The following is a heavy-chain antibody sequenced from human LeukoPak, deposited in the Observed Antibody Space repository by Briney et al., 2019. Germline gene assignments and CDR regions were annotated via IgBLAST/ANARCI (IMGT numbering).Heavy chain of an antibody. V-gene: IGHV4-39*07. CDR2: IYYSGST. Sequence: SETLSLTCTVSGGSISSSSYYWGWIRQPPGKGLEWIGSIYYSGSTYYNPSLKSRVTISVDTSKNQFSLKLSSVTAADTAVYYCARDLRITMVRGVMVYFDLWGRGTLVTVSS. CDR3: ARDLRITMVRGVMVYFDL. CDR1: GGSISSSSYY. D-gene: IGHD3-10*01. J-gene: IGHJ2*01.